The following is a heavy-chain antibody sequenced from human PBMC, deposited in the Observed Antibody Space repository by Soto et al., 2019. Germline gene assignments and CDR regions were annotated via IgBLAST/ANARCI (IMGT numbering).Heavy chain of an antibody. CDR3: ARDDEGGSYCDLGY. CDR1: GFTFSNYI. V-gene: IGHV3-30-3*01. Sequence: QVQLVESGGGVVQPGRSLRLSCAASGFTFSNYIMHWVRQAPGKGLEWVAIILHDGNNKYYADSVKGRFTISRDNSKNTLYLQMDSLRTEDTAIYYCARDDEGGSYCDLGYWVQETLVTVSS. D-gene: IGHD3-10*01. J-gene: IGHJ4*02. CDR2: ILHDGNNK.